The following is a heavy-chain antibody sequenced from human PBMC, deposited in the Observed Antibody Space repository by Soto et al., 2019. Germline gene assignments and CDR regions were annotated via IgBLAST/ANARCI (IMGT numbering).Heavy chain of an antibody. CDR3: AAPITMVRGVIIYYYGMDG. CDR2: ISTDNGNT. Sequence: GASVKLACKASGYTFTSYGSSWVRQAPGQGLEWMGWISTDNGNTNYAQTLQGRVPITRDTSASTAYMELSSLRSEDKAVYYCAAPITMVRGVIIYYYGMDGWGQGTTVTVSS. D-gene: IGHD3-10*01. J-gene: IGHJ6*02. CDR1: GYTFTSYG. V-gene: IGHV1-18*01.